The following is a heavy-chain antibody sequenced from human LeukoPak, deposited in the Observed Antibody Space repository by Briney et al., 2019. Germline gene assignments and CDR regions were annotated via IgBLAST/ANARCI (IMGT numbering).Heavy chain of an antibody. CDR3: AKVASGSYYDAFDI. V-gene: IGHV3-30*18. Sequence: GGSLRLSCAASGFTFSSYGMHWVRQAPGKGLEWVAVISYDGSNKYYADSVKGRFTISRDNSKNTLYLQMNSLRAEDTAVYYCAKVASGSYYDAFDIWGQGTMVTVSS. CDR1: GFTFSSYG. D-gene: IGHD1-26*01. CDR2: ISYDGSNK. J-gene: IGHJ3*02.